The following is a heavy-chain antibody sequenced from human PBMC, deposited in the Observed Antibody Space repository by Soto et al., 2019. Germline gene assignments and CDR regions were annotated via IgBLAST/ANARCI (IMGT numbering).Heavy chain of an antibody. CDR3: AKGDQQWLGYGGTYYYYGMDV. V-gene: IGHV3-23*01. CDR2: ISGSGGST. J-gene: IGHJ6*02. D-gene: IGHD6-19*01. Sequence: GGSLRLSCAASGFTFSSYAMSWVRQAPGKGLEWVSAISGSGGSTYYADSVKGRFTISRDNSKNTLYLQMNSLRAEDTAVYYCAKGDQQWLGYGGTYYYYGMDVWGQGTTVTVSS. CDR1: GFTFSSYA.